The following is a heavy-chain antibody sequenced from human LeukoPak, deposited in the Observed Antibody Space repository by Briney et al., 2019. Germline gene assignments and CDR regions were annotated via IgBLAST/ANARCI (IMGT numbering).Heavy chain of an antibody. CDR2: ISAYNGNT. CDR1: GYTFTSYG. Sequence: ASVKVSCKASGYTFTSYGICWVRQAPGQGLEWMGWISAYNGNTNYAQKLQGRVTMTTDTSTSTAYMELRSLRSDDTAVYYCAREVGGSGWYGFGYWGQGTLVTVSS. V-gene: IGHV1-18*01. J-gene: IGHJ4*02. CDR3: AREVGGSGWYGFGY. D-gene: IGHD6-19*01.